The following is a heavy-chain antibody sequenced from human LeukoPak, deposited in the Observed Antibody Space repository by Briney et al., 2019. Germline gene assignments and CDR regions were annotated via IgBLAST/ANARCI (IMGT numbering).Heavy chain of an antibody. D-gene: IGHD3-9*01. V-gene: IGHV4-34*01. CDR3: VGQRFDSLTGRATETFDI. CDR1: GGSFSGYY. CDR2: INHSGST. Sequence: SETLSLTCAVYGGSFSGYYWSWIRQAPGKGLEWIGEINHSGSTNYNPSLKSGVTISVDTYNNQLFLQLSNVTGADTAVYYCVGQRFDSLTGRATETFDIWGQGTMVSVSS. J-gene: IGHJ3*02.